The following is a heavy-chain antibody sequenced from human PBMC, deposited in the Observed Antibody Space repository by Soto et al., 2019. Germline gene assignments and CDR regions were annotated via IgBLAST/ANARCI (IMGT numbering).Heavy chain of an antibody. Sequence: EVQLVESGGGLVQPGGSLRLSCAASGFTFSSYSMNWVRQAPGKGLEWVSYISSSSSTIYYADSVKGRFTISRDNAKNSLYLQMSSLRDEDTAVYYCARDKGVNYDILTGYYIGYYYYYMDVWGKGTTVTVSS. CDR3: ARDKGVNYDILTGYYIGYYYYYMDV. V-gene: IGHV3-48*02. D-gene: IGHD3-9*01. CDR2: ISSSSSTI. J-gene: IGHJ6*03. CDR1: GFTFSSYS.